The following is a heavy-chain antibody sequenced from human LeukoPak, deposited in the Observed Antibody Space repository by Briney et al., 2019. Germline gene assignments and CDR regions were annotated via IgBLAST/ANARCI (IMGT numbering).Heavy chain of an antibody. J-gene: IGHJ4*02. CDR2: INHSGST. CDR1: GGSFSGYY. D-gene: IGHD5-18*01. Sequence: SETLSLTCAVYGGSFSGYYWSWIRQPPGKGLEWIGEINHSGSTNYNPSLKSRVTISLDTSNNQFSLKLTSVTAADTAVYYCARTVDTAMVGDCWGQGTLVTVSS. V-gene: IGHV4-34*01. CDR3: ARTVDTAMVGDC.